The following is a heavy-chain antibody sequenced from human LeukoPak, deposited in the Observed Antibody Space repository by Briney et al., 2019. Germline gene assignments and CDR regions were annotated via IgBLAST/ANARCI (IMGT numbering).Heavy chain of an antibody. V-gene: IGHV1-2*02. Sequence: GASLKVSSTASGYIFTAYYMHWVRQAPGQRLEWVGWINPNRRGTTYAQNFQGRVTITRDTSISTVYMELSRLRSDDTAVYYCARESAGGFGELLYWGQGTLVTVSS. D-gene: IGHD3-10*01. CDR3: ARESAGGFGELLY. CDR1: GYIFTAYY. CDR2: INPNRRGT. J-gene: IGHJ4*02.